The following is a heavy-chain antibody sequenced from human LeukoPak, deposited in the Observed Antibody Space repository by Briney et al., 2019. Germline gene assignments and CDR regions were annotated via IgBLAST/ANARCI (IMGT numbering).Heavy chain of an antibody. J-gene: IGHJ6*03. CDR3: TRDAGGYNNLYYTDV. CDR2: IKQDGSEK. Sequence: GGSLRLSCAASEFTLRSYWVEWVRQAPGKGLEWVANIKQDGSEKYYVDSVKGRFTISRDNARNSVYLQMNSLRAEDTAVYYCTRDAGGYNNLYYTDVWGKGTTVIVSS. V-gene: IGHV3-7*01. D-gene: IGHD1-14*01. CDR1: EFTLRSYW.